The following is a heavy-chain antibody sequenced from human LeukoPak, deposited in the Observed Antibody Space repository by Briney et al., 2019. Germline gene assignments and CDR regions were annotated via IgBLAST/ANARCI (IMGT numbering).Heavy chain of an antibody. CDR1: GGTFSSYA. Sequence: SVKVSCKASGGTFSSYAISWVRQAPGQGLEWMGRIIPILGIANYAQKFQGRVTITADKSTSTAYMELSSLRSEDTAVYYCARIGEMATVADYWGQGTLVTVSS. CDR2: IIPILGIA. V-gene: IGHV1-69*04. CDR3: ARIGEMATVADY. J-gene: IGHJ4*02. D-gene: IGHD4-4*01.